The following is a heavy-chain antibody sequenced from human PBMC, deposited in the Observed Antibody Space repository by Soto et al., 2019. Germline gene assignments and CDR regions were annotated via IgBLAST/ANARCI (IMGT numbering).Heavy chain of an antibody. CDR1: GGSISSSSYY. CDR2: IYYSGST. CDR3: ARVLNYYDSSGYYPHFDY. J-gene: IGHJ4*02. V-gene: IGHV4-39*01. Sequence: PSETLSLTCTVSGGSISSSSYYWGWIRQPPGKGLEWIGSIYYSGSTYYNPSLKSRVTISVDTSKNQFSLKLSSVTAADTAVYYCARVLNYYDSSGYYPHFDYWGQGTLVTVSS. D-gene: IGHD3-22*01.